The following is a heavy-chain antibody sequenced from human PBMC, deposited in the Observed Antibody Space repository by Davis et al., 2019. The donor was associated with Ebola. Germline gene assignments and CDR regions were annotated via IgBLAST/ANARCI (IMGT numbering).Heavy chain of an antibody. Sequence: GESLKISCAASGFTFSTFNMNWVRQAPGKGLEWVASISTSSDYIFYADSVKGRFTISRDNAKNSLYLQLSSLRPEDTAVYYCARGWVALRLLEWLVDYWGQGTLVTVSS. CDR1: GFTFSTFN. CDR3: ARGWVALRLLEWLVDY. CDR2: ISTSSDYI. J-gene: IGHJ4*02. V-gene: IGHV3-21*01. D-gene: IGHD3-3*01.